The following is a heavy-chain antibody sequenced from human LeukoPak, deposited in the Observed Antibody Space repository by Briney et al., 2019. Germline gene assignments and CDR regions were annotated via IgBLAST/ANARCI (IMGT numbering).Heavy chain of an antibody. V-gene: IGHV1-69*05. J-gene: IGHJ4*02. CDR1: GGTFSIYA. CDR3: VRGHNDFWSGYPFDY. D-gene: IGHD3-3*01. CDR2: IIPIFGTE. Sequence: SVKVSRKASGGTFSIYAISWVRQPPGQGLEWMGRIIPIFGTENYAQKFQGRVTITTDESTSKDYMELSSLRSEDTAVYSCVRGHNDFWSGYPFDYWGQGTLVTVSS.